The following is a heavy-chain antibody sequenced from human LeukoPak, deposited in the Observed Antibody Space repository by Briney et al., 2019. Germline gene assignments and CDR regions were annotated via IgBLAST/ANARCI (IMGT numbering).Heavy chain of an antibody. CDR2: ISYSGDST. D-gene: IGHD3-10*01. CDR1: GFTFSSYA. V-gene: IGHV3-23*01. J-gene: IGHJ6*02. Sequence: GGSLRLSCAASGFTFSSYAMSWVRQAPGEGLEWVSTISYSGDSTYYADSVKGRFTISRDNSKNTLCLLMNGLRAEDTAVYYCAKVPYSDYGSGRPPFMDVWGQGTTVAVSS. CDR3: AKVPYSDYGSGRPPFMDV.